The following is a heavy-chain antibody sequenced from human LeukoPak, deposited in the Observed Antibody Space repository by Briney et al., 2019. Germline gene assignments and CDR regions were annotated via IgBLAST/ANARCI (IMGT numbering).Heavy chain of an antibody. CDR1: GFTFSSYG. Sequence: GGSLRLSCAASGFTFSSYGMHWVRQVPGKGLEWVAVMSYDGSTKYYADSVKGRFTISRDNSKNTLYLQMNSLRAEDTAVYYCAKGQPYDYRGYFDYWGQGTLVTVSS. CDR2: MSYDGSTK. D-gene: IGHD4-11*01. J-gene: IGHJ4*02. V-gene: IGHV3-30*18. CDR3: AKGQPYDYRGYFDY.